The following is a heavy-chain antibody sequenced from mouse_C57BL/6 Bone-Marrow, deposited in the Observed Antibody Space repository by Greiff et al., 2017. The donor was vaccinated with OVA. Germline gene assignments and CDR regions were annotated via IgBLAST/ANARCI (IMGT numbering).Heavy chain of an antibody. CDR3: TMSTTVVGPYYFDY. CDR1: GFTFSDAW. V-gene: IGHV6-6*01. J-gene: IGHJ2*01. CDR2: IRNKANNHAT. D-gene: IGHD1-1*01. Sequence: EVKVEESGGGLVQPGGSMKLSCAASGFTFSDAWMDWVRQSPEKGLEWVAEIRNKANNHATYYAESVKGRFTISRDDSKSSVYLQMNSLRAEDTGIYYCTMSTTVVGPYYFDYWGQGTTLTVSS.